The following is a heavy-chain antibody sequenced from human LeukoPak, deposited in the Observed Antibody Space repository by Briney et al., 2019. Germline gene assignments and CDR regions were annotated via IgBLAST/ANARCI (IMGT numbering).Heavy chain of an antibody. CDR1: GGSISSGAYY. Sequence: SQTLSLTCTVSGGSISSGAYYYNWIRQPAGKGLEWIGRIYTGGSTNYNPSLKSRLTISVDTSKNQFSLKLSSVTAADTAVYYCARDVYDFWSGYYDWGPGTLVTVSS. V-gene: IGHV4-61*02. CDR3: ARDVYDFWSGYYD. J-gene: IGHJ4*02. D-gene: IGHD3-3*01. CDR2: IYTGGST.